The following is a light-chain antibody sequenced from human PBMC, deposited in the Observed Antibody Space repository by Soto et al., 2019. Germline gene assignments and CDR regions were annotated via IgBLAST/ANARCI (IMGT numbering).Light chain of an antibody. V-gene: IGKV3-20*01. J-gene: IGKJ5*01. CDR3: QQYGSSLIT. CDR2: GAS. Sequence: EIVLTQSPATLSLSPGERATLSCRASQSVSSSSLAWYQQKPGQTPRLIIYGASGRADGIPHRFSGSGSGTDFTLTISRLEPEDFAVYYCQQYGSSLITFGQGTRLEIK. CDR1: QSVSSSS.